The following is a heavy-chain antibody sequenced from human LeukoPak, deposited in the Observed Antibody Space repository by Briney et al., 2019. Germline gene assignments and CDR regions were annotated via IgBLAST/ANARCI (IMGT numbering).Heavy chain of an antibody. J-gene: IGHJ4*02. Sequence: PSVTQSLTCALSGHSLNRYYWRCTPDPRGRAGVCGGYIYYSGNTNHNPSLPSRVNISVETTKNQISLKVSSATAADTAVYLFATKMGPIQLWILMAFDYWGQGTLVTLSS. CDR3: ATKMGPIQLWILMAFDY. CDR2: IYYSGNT. V-gene: IGHV4-59*01. D-gene: IGHD5-18*01. CDR1: GHSLNRYY.